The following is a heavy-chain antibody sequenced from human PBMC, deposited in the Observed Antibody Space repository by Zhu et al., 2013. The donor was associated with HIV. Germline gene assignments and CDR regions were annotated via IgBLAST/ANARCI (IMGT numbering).Heavy chain of an antibody. CDR1: GGTISNYS. V-gene: IGHV1-69*01. CDR2: IIPIFGTR. D-gene: IGHD3-10*01. J-gene: IGHJ5*02. CDR3: TRAVVRTEAPRGVRP. Sequence: QVLLVQSGAELKKPGTSVKVSCKASGGTISNYSITWVRQAPGQGLEWMGGIIPIFGTRNYAQKFQGRVTITADESTNTAYMELSSLRSEDTAVYFCTRAVVRTEAPRGVRPWGQGTLVHVSA.